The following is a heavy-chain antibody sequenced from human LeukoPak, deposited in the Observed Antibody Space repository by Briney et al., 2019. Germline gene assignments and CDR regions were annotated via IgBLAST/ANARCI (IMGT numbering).Heavy chain of an antibody. CDR2: ISGSGGRT. Sequence: QSGGSLRLSCAASGFTFSTYDMSWVRQAPGKGLEWVSTISGSGGRTYYADSVKGRFTISRDNSKNTLYLQMNSLRAEDTAVYYCAKVWSAYYFDYWGQGTLVTVSS. CDR1: GFTFSTYD. J-gene: IGHJ4*02. CDR3: AKVWSAYYFDY. V-gene: IGHV3-23*01. D-gene: IGHD3-3*01.